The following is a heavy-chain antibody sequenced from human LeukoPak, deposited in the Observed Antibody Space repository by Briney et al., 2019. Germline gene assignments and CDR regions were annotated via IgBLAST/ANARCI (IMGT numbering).Heavy chain of an antibody. CDR1: GFTFSNYA. J-gene: IGHJ6*03. D-gene: IGHD2-15*01. Sequence: GSLRLSCAASGFTFSNYAMSWVRQAPGKGLEWIGEINHSGSTNYNPSLKSRVTISVDTSKNQFSLKLSSVTAADTAVYYCARSVEGYCSGGSCYYYYYMDVWGKGTTVTVSS. CDR3: ARSVEGYCSGGSCYYYYYMDV. V-gene: IGHV4-34*01. CDR2: INHSGST.